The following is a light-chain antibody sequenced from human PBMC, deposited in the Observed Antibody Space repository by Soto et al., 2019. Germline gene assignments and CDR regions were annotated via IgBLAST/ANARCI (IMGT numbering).Light chain of an antibody. CDR1: TGAVTSSHF. V-gene: IGLV7-46*01. Sequence: QAVVTQEPSLTVSPGGTVTLTCGSSTGAVTSSHFTYWIQQKPGQAPRTLIYNTNNKPSWTPARFSGYLLGGKAALTLSGAQPEDEADYYCLLAYSGARVFGGGTKLTVL. CDR2: NTN. J-gene: IGLJ2*01. CDR3: LLAYSGARV.